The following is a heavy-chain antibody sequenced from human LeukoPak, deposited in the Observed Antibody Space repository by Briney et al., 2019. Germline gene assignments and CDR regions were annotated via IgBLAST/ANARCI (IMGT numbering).Heavy chain of an antibody. CDR1: SGSISTSNYY. Sequence: PSETLSLTCTVSSGSISTSNYYWGWVRQPPGKALEWIGNIFYSGSTYYSPSLKSRVTISLDTSRNQFSLKLNSVTAEDTAVYYCAKVDNWKHGHHDYWGQGTLVTVSS. V-gene: IGHV4-39*07. J-gene: IGHJ4*02. CDR3: AKVDNWKHGHHDY. D-gene: IGHD1-1*01. CDR2: IFYSGST.